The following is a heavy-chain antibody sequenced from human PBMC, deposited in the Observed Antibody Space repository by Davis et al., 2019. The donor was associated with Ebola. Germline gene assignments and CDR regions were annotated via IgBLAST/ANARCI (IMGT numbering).Heavy chain of an antibody. J-gene: IGHJ6*02. CDR1: GGSISSSNYY. D-gene: IGHD3-10*01. CDR3: ARYFGSGSYSDGMDV. Sequence: GSLRLSCTVSGGSISSSNYYWGWIRQPPGKGLEWIGYIYYSGSTNYNPSLKSRVTISVDTSKNQFSLKLSSVTAADTAVYYCARYFGSGSYSDGMDVWGQGTTVTVSS. V-gene: IGHV4-61*05. CDR2: IYYSGST.